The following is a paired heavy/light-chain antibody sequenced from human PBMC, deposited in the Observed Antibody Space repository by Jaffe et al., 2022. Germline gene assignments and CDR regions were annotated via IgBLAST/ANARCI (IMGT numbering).Light chain of an antibody. CDR1: QGISSA. J-gene: IGKJ2*01. Sequence: AIQLTQSPSSLSASVGDRVTITCRASQGISSALAWYQQKPGKAPKLLIYDASSLESGVPSRFSGSGSGTDFTLTISSLQPEDFATYYCQQFNNYPPMYTFGQGTKLEIK. CDR2: DAS. CDR3: QQFNNYPPMYT. V-gene: IGKV1D-13*01.
Heavy chain of an antibody. J-gene: IGHJ3*02. CDR2: IYHSGST. V-gene: IGHV4-30-2*01. CDR3: ARVSYTKNDAFDI. D-gene: IGHD2-2*02. CDR1: GGSISSGGYS. Sequence: QLQLQESGSGLVKPSQTLSLTCAVSGGSISSGGYSWSWIRQPPGKGLEWIGYIYHSGSTYYNPSLKSRVTISVDRSKNQFSLKLSSVTAADTAVYYCARVSYTKNDAFDIWGQGTMVTVSS.